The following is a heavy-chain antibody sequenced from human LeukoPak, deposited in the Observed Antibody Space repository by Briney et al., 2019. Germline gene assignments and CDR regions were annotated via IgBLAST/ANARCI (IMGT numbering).Heavy chain of an antibody. CDR2: IIPIFGTA. CDR3: AREPRADYDSSGYSDY. Sequence: ASVKVSCKASGGTFISYAISWVRQAPGQGLEWMGRIIPIFGTANYAQKFQGRVTITTDESTSTAYMELSSLRSEDTAVYYCAREPRADYDSSGYSDYWGQGTLVTVSS. V-gene: IGHV1-69*05. D-gene: IGHD3-22*01. CDR1: GGTFISYA. J-gene: IGHJ4*02.